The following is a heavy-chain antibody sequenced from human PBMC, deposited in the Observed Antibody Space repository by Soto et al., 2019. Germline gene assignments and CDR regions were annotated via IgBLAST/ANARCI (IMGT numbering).Heavy chain of an antibody. V-gene: IGHV1-69*13. J-gene: IGHJ3*02. D-gene: IGHD3-22*01. CDR3: ATNLNYDSSGYYYPPDAFDI. CDR2: IIPIFGTA. Sequence: SVKVSCKASGGTFSSYAISWVRQAPGQGLEWMGGIIPIFGTANYAQKFQGRVTITADESTSTAYMELSSLRSEDTAVYYCATNLNYDSSGYYYPPDAFDIWGQGTMVTVSS. CDR1: GGTFSSYA.